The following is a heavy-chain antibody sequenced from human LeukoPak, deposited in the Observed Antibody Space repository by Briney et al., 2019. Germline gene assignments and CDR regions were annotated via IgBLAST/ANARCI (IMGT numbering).Heavy chain of an antibody. J-gene: IGHJ5*02. CDR1: GYTFTGYY. D-gene: IGHD2-15*01. V-gene: IGHV1-2*02. CDR2: INPNIRGT. Sequence: ASVNVSCKASGYTFTGYYIHWVRQAPGQGLEWMGWINPNIRGTDYAQKFQGRVTMTRDTSISTAYMELSRLRSDDTVVYYCARGGIVVVVAATIEFSRQKYNWFDPWGQGTLVTVPS. CDR3: ARGGIVVVVAATIEFSRQKYNWFDP.